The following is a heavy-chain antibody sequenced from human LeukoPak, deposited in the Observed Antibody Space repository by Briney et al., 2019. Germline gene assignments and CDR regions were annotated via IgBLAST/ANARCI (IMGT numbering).Heavy chain of an antibody. CDR1: GFTFSSYA. CDR3: AKEANPVYYYDSSGYYQNFDY. Sequence: PGGSLRLSCATSGFTFSSYAMSWVRQAPGKGLEWVSSISGSGGNTYYADSVRGRFTISRDYSKNTLYLQMNSLRAEDTAVYYCAKEANPVYYYDSSGYYQNFDYWGQGTLVTVSS. CDR2: ISGSGGNT. D-gene: IGHD3-22*01. J-gene: IGHJ4*02. V-gene: IGHV3-23*01.